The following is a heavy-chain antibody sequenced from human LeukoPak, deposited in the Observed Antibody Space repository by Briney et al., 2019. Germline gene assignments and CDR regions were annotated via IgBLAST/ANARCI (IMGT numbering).Heavy chain of an antibody. J-gene: IGHJ4*02. D-gene: IGHD6-13*01. Sequence: GGSLRLSCAASGFTFSSYEMNWVRQAPGKGLEWVSSISSSSTYIYYTDSVKGRFTISRDNAKNSLYLQMHRLRAEDTAVYYCARVYGRRSSWYYLDYWGQGTLVTVSP. CDR3: ARVYGRRSSWYYLDY. CDR1: GFTFSSYE. V-gene: IGHV3-21*01. CDR2: ISSSSTYI.